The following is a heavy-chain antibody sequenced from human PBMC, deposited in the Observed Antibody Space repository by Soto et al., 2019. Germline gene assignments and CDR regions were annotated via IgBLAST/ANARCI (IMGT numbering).Heavy chain of an antibody. D-gene: IGHD3-16*02. CDR2: ISGRGGST. Sequence: GGSLRLSCAASGSTLSSYAMSWVRQAPGKGLEWVSAISGRGGSTYYADSVKGRFTISRDNSRNTLYLQMNSLRAEDAAVYYCSSGGRYRSFYYWGQGALVTVSS. V-gene: IGHV3-23*01. CDR3: SSGGRYRSFYY. J-gene: IGHJ4*02. CDR1: GSTLSSYA.